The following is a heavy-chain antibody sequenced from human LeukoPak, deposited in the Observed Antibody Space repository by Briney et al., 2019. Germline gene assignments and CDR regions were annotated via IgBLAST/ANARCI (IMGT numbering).Heavy chain of an antibody. D-gene: IGHD1-26*01. CDR2: VYYSGST. V-gene: IGHV4-59*12. J-gene: IGHJ4*02. CDR3: ARDKGGWELDY. CDR1: GGSISSYY. Sequence: SETLSLTCTVSGGSISSYYWSWIRQPPGKGLEWIGYVYYSGSTKYNPSLKSRVTISVDTSKNQFSLKLSSVTAADTAVYYCARDKGGWELDYWGQGTLVTVSS.